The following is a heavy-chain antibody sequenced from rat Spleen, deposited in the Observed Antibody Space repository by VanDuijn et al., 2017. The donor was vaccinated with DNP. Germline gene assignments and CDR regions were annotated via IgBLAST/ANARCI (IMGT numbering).Heavy chain of an antibody. J-gene: IGHJ2*01. Sequence: EVQLVESGGGLVQPGRSLKLSCAASGFTFSDYYMAWVRQAPTKGLEWVAYISYDGGSTYYGDSVKGRFTISRDNAKSTLYLQMNSLRSEDMATDYCARLPITAFDYWGQGVMVTVSS. D-gene: IGHD1-1*01. CDR2: ISYDGGST. V-gene: IGHV5-22*01. CDR3: ARLPITAFDY. CDR1: GFTFSDYY.